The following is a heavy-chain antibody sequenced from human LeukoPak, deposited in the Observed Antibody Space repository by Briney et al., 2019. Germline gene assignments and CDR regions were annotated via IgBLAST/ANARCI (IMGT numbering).Heavy chain of an antibody. V-gene: IGHV3-74*01. CDR2: INSDGINT. CDR3: ARDLGQYYDTSDNWFDP. J-gene: IGHJ5*02. CDR1: GFTFSNYW. D-gene: IGHD3-22*01. Sequence: PGGSLRLSCAASGFTFSNYWMHWVRQAPGKGPVWVSRINSDGINTSYADSVKGRFTISRDNAKNTLNLQVNSLRAEDTAVYYCARDLGQYYDTSDNWFDPWGQGTLVTVSS.